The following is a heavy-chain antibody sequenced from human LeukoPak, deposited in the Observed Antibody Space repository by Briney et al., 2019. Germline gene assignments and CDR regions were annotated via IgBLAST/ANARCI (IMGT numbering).Heavy chain of an antibody. CDR3: ARAMEGRYCSSTSCYHRQFDP. CDR1: GFTFSSYA. Sequence: GGSLRLSCAASGFTFSSYAMHWVRQAPGKGLEYVSAISSNGGSTYYANSVKGRFTISRDNSKNTLYLQMGSLRAEDTAVYYCARAMEGRYCSSTSCYHRQFDPWGQGTLVTVSS. J-gene: IGHJ5*02. V-gene: IGHV3-64*01. CDR2: ISSNGGST. D-gene: IGHD2-2*01.